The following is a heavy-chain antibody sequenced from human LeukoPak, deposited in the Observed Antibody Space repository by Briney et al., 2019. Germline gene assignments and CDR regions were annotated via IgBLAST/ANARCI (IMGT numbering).Heavy chain of an antibody. V-gene: IGHV3-21*06. CDR2: IDTSRTYI. CDR1: GFTFSSYG. D-gene: IGHD3-10*01. CDR3: AKDRPPDYYGSGSYGGEFDY. J-gene: IGHJ4*02. Sequence: PGGSLRLSCSASGFTFSSYGMNWVRQAPGKGLEWVASIDTSRTYIYYADSVKGRFTISRDNAKNSLSLQMNSLRVEDTAMYYCAKDRPPDYYGSGSYGGEFDYWGQGTLVTVSS.